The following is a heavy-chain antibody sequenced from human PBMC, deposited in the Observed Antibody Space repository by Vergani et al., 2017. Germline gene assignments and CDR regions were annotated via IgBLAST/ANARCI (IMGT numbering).Heavy chain of an antibody. CDR2: IIPILGIA. J-gene: IGHJ6*02. V-gene: IGHV1-69*02. Sequence: QVQLVQSGAEVKKPGSSVKVSCKASGGTFSSSTISWVRQAPGQGLEWMGRIIPILGIANYAQKFQGRVTITADKSTGTAYMELSSLRSEDTAVYYCARGQRVSLMDVWGQGTTVTVSS. CDR3: ARGQRVSLMDV. CDR1: GGTFSSST.